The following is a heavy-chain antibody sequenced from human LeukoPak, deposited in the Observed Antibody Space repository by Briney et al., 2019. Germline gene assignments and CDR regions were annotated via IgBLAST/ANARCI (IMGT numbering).Heavy chain of an antibody. Sequence: ASVKVSCKASGYTFTSYYIHWVRQAPGQGLEWMGIINPSGGSTNYAQKFQGRVTMTRDTSTTTVYMELSCLRSDDTAVYYCTRAHALQPFDYWGQGTLVTVSS. CDR1: GYTFTSYY. CDR3: TRAHALQPFDY. V-gene: IGHV1-46*03. CDR2: INPSGGST. D-gene: IGHD5-18*01. J-gene: IGHJ4*02.